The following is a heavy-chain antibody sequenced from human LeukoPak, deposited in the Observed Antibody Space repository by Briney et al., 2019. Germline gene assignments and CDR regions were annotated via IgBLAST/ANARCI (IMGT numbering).Heavy chain of an antibody. Sequence: GSLSLSFAASGFMFDDYGMSWVRQAPGKGLEWVSGINWNGGRTGYADSVKGRFTISRDNAKNSLYLQMNSLRAEDTALYYCARDYDYGDYPGYWGQGTLVTVSS. CDR3: ARDYDYGDYPGY. CDR1: GFMFDDYG. D-gene: IGHD4-17*01. CDR2: INWNGGRT. V-gene: IGHV3-20*03. J-gene: IGHJ4*02.